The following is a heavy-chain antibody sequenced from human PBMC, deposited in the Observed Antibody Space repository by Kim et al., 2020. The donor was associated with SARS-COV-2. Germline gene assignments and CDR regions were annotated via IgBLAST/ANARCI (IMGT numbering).Heavy chain of an antibody. CDR1: GFSFSGFY. D-gene: IGHD3-16*01. CDR3: ARYPVYTDVWTGFYFDF. CDR2: INPNDLTT. V-gene: IGHV1-46*01. Sequence: ASVKVSCKASGFSFSGFYMHWVRLAPGQGLDWIGMINPNDLTTIYADKFKGRVTMTRDTSTSSVSVELSSLTSEDTGIYYCARYPVYTDVWTGFYFDFWGHGTLVTVSS. J-gene: IGHJ4*01.